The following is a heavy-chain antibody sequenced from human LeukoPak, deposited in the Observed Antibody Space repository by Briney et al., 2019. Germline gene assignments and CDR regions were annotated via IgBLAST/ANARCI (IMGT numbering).Heavy chain of an antibody. D-gene: IGHD2-2*01. CDR1: GFTFSSYD. J-gene: IGHJ6*02. Sequence: GGSLRLSCAASGFTFSSYDMHWVRQATGKGLEWVSAIGTAGDTYYPGSVKGRFTISRENAKNSLYLQMNSLRAGDTAVYYCARSPPFRYCSSTSCTYYGMDVWGQGITVTVSS. V-gene: IGHV3-13*01. CDR3: ARSPPFRYCSSTSCTYYGMDV. CDR2: IGTAGDT.